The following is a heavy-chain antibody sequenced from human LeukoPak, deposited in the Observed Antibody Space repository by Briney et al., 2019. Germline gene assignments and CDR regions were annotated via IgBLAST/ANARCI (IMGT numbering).Heavy chain of an antibody. V-gene: IGHV3-23*01. D-gene: IGHD3-3*01. CDR2: ISGSGGST. CDR1: GFTFSSYA. CDR3: AKDPSPYYDFWITGYFDY. Sequence: GGSLRLSCAASGFTFSSYAMSWVRQAPGKGLEWVSAISGSGGSTYYADSVKGRFTISRDNSKNTLYLQMNSLRAEDTAVYYCAKDPSPYYDFWITGYFDYWGQGTLVTVSS. J-gene: IGHJ4*02.